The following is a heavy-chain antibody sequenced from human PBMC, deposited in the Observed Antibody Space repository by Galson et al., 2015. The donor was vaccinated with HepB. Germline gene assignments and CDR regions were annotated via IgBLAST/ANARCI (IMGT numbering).Heavy chain of an antibody. D-gene: IGHD1-20*01. V-gene: IGHV4-61*09. CDR3: VRLITGIGGTFDL. CDR2: MFASGTT. Sequence: TLSLTCTVSGGSTSSDHYYWSWIRQPAGKGLEWIGHMFASGTTSYNPSLTSRATVSMDTSENQFSLRLSSVTAADTAVYFCVRLITGIGGTFDLWGQGTLVTVTP. J-gene: IGHJ4*02. CDR1: GGSTSSDHYY.